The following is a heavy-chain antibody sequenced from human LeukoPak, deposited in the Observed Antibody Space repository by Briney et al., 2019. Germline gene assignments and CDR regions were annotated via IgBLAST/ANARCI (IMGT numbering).Heavy chain of an antibody. J-gene: IGHJ6*03. V-gene: IGHV4-4*07. Sequence: WETLYLTCNVSGGSFSSYYWSWIRQPAGKGLEWIGRIYTSGSTNYNPSIKSRVTMSVDTTTKQFSLMLSSVTAADTAVYYGARVTKDIVVVPAATYYYYYMDVWGKGTTVTVSS. CDR2: IYTSGST. D-gene: IGHD2-2*01. CDR3: ARVTKDIVVVPAATYYYYYMDV. CDR1: GGSFSSYY.